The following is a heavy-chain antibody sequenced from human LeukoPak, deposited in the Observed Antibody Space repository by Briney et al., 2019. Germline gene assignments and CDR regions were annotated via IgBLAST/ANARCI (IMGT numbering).Heavy chain of an antibody. CDR2: IKQDGSEK. CDR3: ARDWSFDY. J-gene: IGHJ4*02. V-gene: IGHV3-7*03. CDR1: GFSLSNFQ. Sequence: PGGSLRLSCVASGFSLSNFQMYWVRQAPGKGLEWVAKIKQDGSEKYYLDSVKGRFTISRDNAENLVFLQMNSLRAEDTAVYYCARDWSFDYWGQGTLVTVSS.